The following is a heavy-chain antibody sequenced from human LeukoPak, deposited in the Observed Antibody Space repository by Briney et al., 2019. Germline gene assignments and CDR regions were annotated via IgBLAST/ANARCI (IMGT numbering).Heavy chain of an antibody. V-gene: IGHV1-18*01. CDR3: AREGGRYCSGGSCYSSNGWYGGLNY. D-gene: IGHD2-15*01. CDR2: ISTYNGHT. CDR1: GYTFTSYG. J-gene: IGHJ4*02. Sequence: ASVKVSCKASGYTFTSYGISWVRQAPGQGLEWMGWISTYNGHTNYARKVQGRVTMTTDTSTSTAYMELRSLRSDDTAVYFCAREGGRYCSGGSCYSSNGWYGGLNYWGRGTLVTVSS.